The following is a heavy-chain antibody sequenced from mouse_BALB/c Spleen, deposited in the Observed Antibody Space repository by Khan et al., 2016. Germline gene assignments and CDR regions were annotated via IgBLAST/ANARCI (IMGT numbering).Heavy chain of an antibody. CDR1: GYTFTDYY. CDR2: IFPGSGST. D-gene: IGHD1-2*01. CDR3: ARSYYGYFAMDY. J-gene: IGHJ4*01. V-gene: IGHV1-77*01. Sequence: QVQLQQSGTELPRPGASVKLSCKASGYTFTDYYLHWVMQRTGQGLEWIGEIFPGSGSTYYNEKFKGKASLTADTSSSTAYMQLSSLTSEYSAVYFCARSYYGYFAMDYWGHGASVTVSS.